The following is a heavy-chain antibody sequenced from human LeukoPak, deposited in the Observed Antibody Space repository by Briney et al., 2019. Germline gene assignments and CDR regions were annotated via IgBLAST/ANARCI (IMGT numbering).Heavy chain of an antibody. V-gene: IGHV1-8*01. Sequence: GASVKVSCKASGYTFTSYDINWVRQATGQGLEWMGWMNPNSGNTGYAQKLQGRVTMTTDTSTSTAYMELRSLRSDDTAVYYCARDHGGSGSFDYWGHETLVTVSS. J-gene: IGHJ4*01. CDR1: GYTFTSYD. D-gene: IGHD3-10*01. CDR3: ARDHGGSGSFDY. CDR2: MNPNSGNT.